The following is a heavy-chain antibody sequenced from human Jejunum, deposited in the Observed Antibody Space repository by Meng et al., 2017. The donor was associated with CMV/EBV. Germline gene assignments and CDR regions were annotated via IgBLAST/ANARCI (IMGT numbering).Heavy chain of an antibody. Sequence: EVQLVESGGGLIQSGGYLRLSCAASGFTVSTSYMSWVRQAPGKGLEWVSVIYSGGSSYYADSVKGRFTISRDNFKNTLSLQMNSLRADDTAVYYCARGGAAAGSESWGQGPRVTVSS. CDR3: ARGGAAAGSES. D-gene: IGHD6-13*01. V-gene: IGHV3-53*01. CDR2: IYSGGSS. CDR1: GFTVSTSY. J-gene: IGHJ4*02.